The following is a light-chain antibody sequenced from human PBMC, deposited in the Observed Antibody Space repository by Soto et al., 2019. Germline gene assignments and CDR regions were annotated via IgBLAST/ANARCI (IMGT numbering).Light chain of an antibody. J-gene: IGKJ2*01. V-gene: IGKV3-15*01. Sequence: EVVMTQSPATLSVSPGERATLSCRASQSINSNLAWYQQKPGQAPRLLIYGASTRATGIPARFSGSGSGTEFTLTISSLQSEDFAVYYCQQYNNWPPMYTFGQGTKVDI. CDR3: QQYNNWPPMYT. CDR1: QSINSN. CDR2: GAS.